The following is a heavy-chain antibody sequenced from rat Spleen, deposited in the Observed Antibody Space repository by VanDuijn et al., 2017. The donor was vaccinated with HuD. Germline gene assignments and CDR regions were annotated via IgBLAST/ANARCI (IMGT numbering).Heavy chain of an antibody. V-gene: IGHV5-29*01. J-gene: IGHJ1*01. Sequence: EVQLVESDGGLVQPGRSLKLSCAASGFAFSDFYMAWVRQAPTKGLEWVASISYDGLVPYYRDSVKGRCTISRDNSESTLYLQMDSLRFEDTATYYCARRGYDGSYQIPYWYFDFWGPGTMVTVSS. CDR2: ISYDGLVP. D-gene: IGHD1-12*02. CDR3: ARRGYDGSYQIPYWYFDF. CDR1: GFAFSDFY.